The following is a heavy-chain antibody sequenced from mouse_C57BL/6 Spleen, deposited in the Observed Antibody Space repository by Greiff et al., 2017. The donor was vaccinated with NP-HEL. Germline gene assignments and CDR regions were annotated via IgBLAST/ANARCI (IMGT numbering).Heavy chain of an antibody. Sequence: QVQLQQSGAELARPGASVKLSCKASGYTFTSYGISWVKQSTGQGLEWIGEIYPRSGNTYYNEKFKGKATLTVDTSSSTAYMQLSSLTSEDSAVYYCARGGRDYWGQGTTLTVSS. D-gene: IGHD3-3*01. J-gene: IGHJ2*01. V-gene: IGHV1-81*01. CDR1: GYTFTSYG. CDR2: IYPRSGNT. CDR3: ARGGRDY.